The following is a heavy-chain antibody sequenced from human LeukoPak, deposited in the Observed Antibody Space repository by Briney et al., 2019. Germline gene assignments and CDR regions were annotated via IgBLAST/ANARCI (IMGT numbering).Heavy chain of an antibody. D-gene: IGHD3-10*01. CDR1: GFTFSSYA. CDR2: FSGSGGST. J-gene: IGHJ4*02. V-gene: IGHV3-23*01. CDR3: AKGSWDRHRGFGELGFDY. Sequence: PGGSLRLSCAASGFTFSSYAMSWVRQAPGKGLEWVSAFSGSGGSTYYADSVKGRFTISRDNSKNTLYLQMNSLRAEDTAVYYCAKGSWDRHRGFGELGFDYWGQGTLVTVSS.